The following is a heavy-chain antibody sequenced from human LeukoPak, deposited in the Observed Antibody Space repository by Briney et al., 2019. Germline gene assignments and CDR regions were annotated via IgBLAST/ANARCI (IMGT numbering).Heavy chain of an antibody. D-gene: IGHD3-10*01. J-gene: IGHJ6*02. CDR3: ARRSTMVRGVYYYGMDV. CDR1: GGSISSHY. Sequence: PSETLSLTCTVSGGSISSHYWNWIRQPPGKGLEWIGNIYYSGSTNYNPSLKSRVTISIDTSKKQFSLKLSSVTAADTAVYFCARRSTMVRGVYYYGMDVWGQGTTVTVSS. V-gene: IGHV4-59*08. CDR2: IYYSGST.